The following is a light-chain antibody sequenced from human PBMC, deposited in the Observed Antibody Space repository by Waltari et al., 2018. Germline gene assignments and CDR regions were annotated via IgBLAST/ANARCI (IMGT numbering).Light chain of an antibody. CDR1: NVGRTR. CDR2: DDS. Sequence: SYVLTQPPSASVAPGKTARITCGGDNVGRTRVDWYQQKPGQAPLRVVYDDSARPSGIPDRYSASNSGNTATLTISRVENGDEADYYCQVWDTTSDRVVFGGGTKLTVL. CDR3: QVWDTTSDRVV. J-gene: IGLJ2*01. V-gene: IGLV3-21*03.